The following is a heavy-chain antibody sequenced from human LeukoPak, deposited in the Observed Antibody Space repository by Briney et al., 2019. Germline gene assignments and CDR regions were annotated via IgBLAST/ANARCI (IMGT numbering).Heavy chain of an antibody. Sequence: SVKVSCKASGFTFTSSAVQWVRQARGQRLEWIGWIVVGSGNTNYAQKFQERVTMTRDTSISTAYMELSGLRSDDTAVYYCARQAIFGLVPDYWGQGTLVTVSS. D-gene: IGHD3/OR15-3a*01. V-gene: IGHV1-58*01. CDR1: GFTFTSSA. CDR2: IVVGSGNT. CDR3: ARQAIFGLVPDY. J-gene: IGHJ4*02.